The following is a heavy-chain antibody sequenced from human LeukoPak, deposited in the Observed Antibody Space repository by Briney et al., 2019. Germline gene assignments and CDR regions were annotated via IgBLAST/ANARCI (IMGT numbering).Heavy chain of an antibody. CDR3: AKRSYYDSSGYSDY. CDR2: IHPDGKNT. J-gene: IGHJ4*02. Sequence: GGSLRLSCAASGFTFSNYWMDWVRQAPGKGLVWVSRIHPDGKNTAYADSVKGRFTISRDNSKNTLYLQMNSLRAEDTAVYYCAKRSYYDSSGYSDYWGQGTLVTVSS. CDR1: GFTFSNYW. V-gene: IGHV3-74*01. D-gene: IGHD3-22*01.